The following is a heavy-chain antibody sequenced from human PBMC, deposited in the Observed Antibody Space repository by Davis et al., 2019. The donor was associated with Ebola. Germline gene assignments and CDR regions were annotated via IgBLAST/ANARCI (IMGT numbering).Heavy chain of an antibody. Sequence: ASVKVSCKVSGYTFNSHGISWVRQAPGQGLEWMAWISAYNGHTNYAQKFQGRLTLTTDTSRSTAYMELRSLTSDDTAEYFCARGRNGGWDFDYWGQGTLVTVSS. J-gene: IGHJ4*02. CDR1: GYTFNSHG. CDR2: ISAYNGHT. CDR3: ARGRNGGWDFDY. D-gene: IGHD6-19*01. V-gene: IGHV1-18*01.